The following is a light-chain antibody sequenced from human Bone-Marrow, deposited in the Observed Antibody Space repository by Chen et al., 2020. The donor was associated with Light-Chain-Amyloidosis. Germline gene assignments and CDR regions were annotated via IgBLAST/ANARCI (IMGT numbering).Light chain of an antibody. V-gene: IGLV3-21*02. CDR2: DDS. Sequence: SFFLLQPPSGPLAPGQRATIPCGGNNIGSTSVHWYQQTPGQAPLLVVYDDSDRPSGIPERLSGSNSGNTATLTISRVEAGDEADYYCQVWDRSSDRPVFGGGTKLTVL. J-gene: IGLJ3*02. CDR1: NIGSTS. CDR3: QVWDRSSDRPV.